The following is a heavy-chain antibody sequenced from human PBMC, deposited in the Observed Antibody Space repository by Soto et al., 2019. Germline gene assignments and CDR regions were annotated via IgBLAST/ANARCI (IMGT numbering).Heavy chain of an antibody. V-gene: IGHV1-2*04. CDR2: INPKSGGT. D-gene: IGHD1-26*01. CDR1: GYTFTGYY. CDR3: ARGTRLSLWEQPFDY. Sequence: QVQLVQSGAEVKKPGASVKVSCKASGYTFTGYYMHWVRQAPGQGLEWMGWINPKSGGTNYAQKFQGWVTMTRDTSISTAYMELSRLRSDATAVYCCARGTRLSLWEQPFDYWGEGTLVTVSS. J-gene: IGHJ4*02.